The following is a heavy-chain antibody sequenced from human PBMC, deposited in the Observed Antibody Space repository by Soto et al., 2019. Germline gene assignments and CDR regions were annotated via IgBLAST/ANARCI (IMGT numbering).Heavy chain of an antibody. CDR3: ARQREPRGLFDRTPGMDV. V-gene: IGHV4-34*01. Sequence: PSETLSLTCAVYGGSFSGSYWSWIRQPPGKGLEWIGEINHSGSTNYKSSLKSRVTISVDTSKNQFSLKLNSVTAADTAVYYCARQREPRGLFDRTPGMDVWGQGTTVTVSS. D-gene: IGHD1-1*01. J-gene: IGHJ6*02. CDR1: GGSFSGSY. CDR2: INHSGST.